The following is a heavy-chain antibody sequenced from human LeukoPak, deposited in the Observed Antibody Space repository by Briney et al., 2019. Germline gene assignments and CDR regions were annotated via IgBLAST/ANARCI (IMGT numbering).Heavy chain of an antibody. J-gene: IGHJ4*02. Sequence: VSVKVSCKASGYTFTSYAMHWVRQAPGQRLEWMGWINAGNGNTKYSQKFQGRVTITRDTSASTAYMELSSLRSEDTAVYYCALTPEGGSYYRNWGQGTLVTVSS. V-gene: IGHV1-3*01. D-gene: IGHD1-26*01. CDR2: INAGNGNT. CDR3: ALTPEGGSYYRN. CDR1: GYTFTSYA.